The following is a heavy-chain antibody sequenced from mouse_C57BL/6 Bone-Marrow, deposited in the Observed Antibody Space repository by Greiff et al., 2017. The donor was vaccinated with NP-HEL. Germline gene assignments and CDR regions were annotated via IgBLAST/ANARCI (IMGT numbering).Heavy chain of an antibody. CDR3: ARDEYYGSSYWFAY. V-gene: IGHV3-6*01. CDR1: GYSITSGYY. CDR2: ISYDGSN. D-gene: IGHD1-1*01. J-gene: IGHJ3*01. Sequence: VQLQQSGPGLVKPSQSLSLTCSVTGYSITSGYYWNWIRQFPGNKLEWMGYISYDGSNNYNPSLKNRISITRDTSKNQFFLKLNSVTTEDTATYYCARDEYYGSSYWFAYWGQGTLVTVSA.